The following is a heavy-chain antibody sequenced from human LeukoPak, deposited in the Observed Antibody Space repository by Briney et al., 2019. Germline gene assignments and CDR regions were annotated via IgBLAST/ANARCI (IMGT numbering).Heavy chain of an antibody. V-gene: IGHV1-18*01. Sequence: GASVKVSCKASGYTFTSYGISWVRQAPGQGLEWMGWISAYNGNTNYEQKLQGRVTMTTDTSTSTAYMELRSLRSDDTAVYYCARELADPIYCSGGSCYYDYWGQGTLVTVSS. J-gene: IGHJ4*02. CDR2: ISAYNGNT. CDR3: ARELADPIYCSGGSCYYDY. CDR1: GYTFTSYG. D-gene: IGHD2-15*01.